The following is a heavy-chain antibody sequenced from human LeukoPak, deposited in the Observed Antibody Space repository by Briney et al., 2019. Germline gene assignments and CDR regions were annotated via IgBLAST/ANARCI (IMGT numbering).Heavy chain of an antibody. Sequence: ASVKVSCKASGYTFTGYYMHWVRQAPGQGLEGMGWINPNSGGTNYAQKFQGSVTMTRDTSISTAYMELSRLRSDDTAVYYCARVMTTVTIYFDYWGQGTLVTVSS. CDR3: ARVMTTVTIYFDY. D-gene: IGHD4-17*01. CDR2: INPNSGGT. CDR1: GYTFTGYY. V-gene: IGHV1-2*02. J-gene: IGHJ4*02.